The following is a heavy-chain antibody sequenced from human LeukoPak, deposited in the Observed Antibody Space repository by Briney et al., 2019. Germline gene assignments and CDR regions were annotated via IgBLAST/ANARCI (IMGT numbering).Heavy chain of an antibody. Sequence: GGSLRLSCAASGFTVSSNYMSWVRLPPAKGLEWVSFIQHEGTTEYADSVNDRFTISRDNSKNTIHLEMNSLRPEDTAVYYCAMDFWSTVTTEWGQGTLVTVSS. V-gene: IGHV3-66*01. CDR3: AMDFWSTVTTE. CDR1: GFTVSSNY. CDR2: IQHEGTT. J-gene: IGHJ4*02. D-gene: IGHD4-17*01.